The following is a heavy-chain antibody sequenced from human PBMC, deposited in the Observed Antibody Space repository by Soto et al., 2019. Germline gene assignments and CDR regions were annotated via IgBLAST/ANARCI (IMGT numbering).Heavy chain of an antibody. CDR3: ARLIGTSWFVG. CDR1: GDSVSSNIVT. CDR2: TYYRSQWFN. V-gene: IGHV6-1*01. Sequence: SQTLSLTCAISGDSVSSNIVTWDWIRQSPSRGLEWLGRTYYRSQWFNDYAVSVKSRMTINADTSKNQFSLQLNYVTPEDTAVYYCARLIGTSWFVGWGQGTPVTISS. D-gene: IGHD6-13*01. J-gene: IGHJ4*02.